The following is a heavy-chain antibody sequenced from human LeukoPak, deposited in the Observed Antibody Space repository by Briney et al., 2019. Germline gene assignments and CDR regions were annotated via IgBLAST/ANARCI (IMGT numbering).Heavy chain of an antibody. CDR2: IIPILGIA. D-gene: IGHD3-22*01. CDR1: GGTFSSYA. V-gene: IGHV1-69*04. J-gene: IGHJ4*02. CDR3: AREKADRRAMIVVVGRGDYFDY. Sequence: ASVKVSCKASGGTFSSYAISWVRQAPGQGLEWMGRIIPILGIANYAQKFQGRVTITADKSTSTAYMELSSLKSEDTAVYYCAREKADRRAMIVVVGRGDYFDYWGQGTLVTVSS.